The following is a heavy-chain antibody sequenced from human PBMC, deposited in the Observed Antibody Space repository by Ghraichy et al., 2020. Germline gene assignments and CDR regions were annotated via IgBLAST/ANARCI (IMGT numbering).Heavy chain of an antibody. CDR3: AHRLKNWGLSDAMDV. Sequence: SGPTLVKPTQTLTLTCTFSGFSLSTSAVGVGWIRQPPGKALEWLALIYWNDDKRYSPSLKSRLTITKYTSKNQVVLTMTNMDPVDTATYYCAHRLKNWGLSDAMDVWGQGTTVTVSS. V-gene: IGHV2-5*01. D-gene: IGHD7-27*01. CDR2: IYWNDDK. J-gene: IGHJ6*02. CDR1: GFSLSTSAVG.